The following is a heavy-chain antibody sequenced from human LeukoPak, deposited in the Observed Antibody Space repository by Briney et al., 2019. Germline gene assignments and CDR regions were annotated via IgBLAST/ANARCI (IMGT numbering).Heavy chain of an antibody. CDR1: GYTLTDSY. V-gene: IGHV1-69*13. J-gene: IGHJ6*03. CDR3: ARDHRGFYYGSGNYYYLDV. CDR2: ILPVFGTS. D-gene: IGHD3-10*01. Sequence: GASVKVSCKASGYTLTDSYMHWVRQAPGQGLEWVGGILPVFGTSNYAQRFQGRVTITADESTGTTYMELSSLRSEDTAVYYCARDHRGFYYGSGNYYYLDVWGKGTTVTVSS.